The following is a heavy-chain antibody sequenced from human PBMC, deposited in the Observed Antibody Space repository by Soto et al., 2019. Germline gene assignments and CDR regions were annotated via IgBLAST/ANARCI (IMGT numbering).Heavy chain of an antibody. D-gene: IGHD3-22*01. V-gene: IGHV4-39*01. J-gene: IGHJ6*02. CDR2: IYYSGST. CDR3: ARHPPDYYDSSGYYRFYYGMDV. CDR1: GGSISSSSYY. Sequence: SETLSLTCTVSGGSISSSSYYWGWIRQPPGKGLEWIGSIYYSGSTYYNPSLKSRVTISVDTSKNQFSLKLSSVTAADTAVYYCARHPPDYYDSSGYYRFYYGMDVRGQGTTVTVSS.